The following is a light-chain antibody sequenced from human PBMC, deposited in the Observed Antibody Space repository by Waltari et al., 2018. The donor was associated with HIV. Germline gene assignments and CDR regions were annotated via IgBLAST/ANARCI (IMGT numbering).Light chain of an antibody. CDR2: NDA. CDR1: SPNIGDNT. J-gene: IGLJ2*01. V-gene: IGLV1-44*01. CDR3: STWQDGLNGVL. Sequence: QSVLTQPPSASGTFGQRVAISCSGSSPNIGDNTVTWYKQVPGAAPKLLIYNDAQRPSGVPDRFSGSKSGTSASLAINGLQSEDEGTYYCSTWQDGLNGVLFGGGTELAVL.